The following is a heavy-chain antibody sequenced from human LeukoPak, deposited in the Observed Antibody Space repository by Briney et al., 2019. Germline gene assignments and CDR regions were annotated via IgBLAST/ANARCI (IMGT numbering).Heavy chain of an antibody. D-gene: IGHD5-18*01. CDR1: GFTFSSYA. Sequence: GGSLRLSCAASGFTFSSYAMSWVRQAPGKGLEWVSAISGSGGSTYYADSVKGRFTISRDNSKNTLYLQMNSLRAEDTAVYYCAKDGGYSYGYVYYFDYWGQGTLVTASS. J-gene: IGHJ4*02. V-gene: IGHV3-23*01. CDR3: AKDGGYSYGYVYYFDY. CDR2: ISGSGGST.